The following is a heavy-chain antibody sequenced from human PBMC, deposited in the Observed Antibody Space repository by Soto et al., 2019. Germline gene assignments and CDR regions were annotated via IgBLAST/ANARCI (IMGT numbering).Heavy chain of an antibody. Sequence: PGGSLRLSCAASGFTFTSYAMTWVRQAPGKGLEWVSGIRATGDSPYYADSVKGRFTISKDNSNNILYLQMNSLRAEDTAVYFCAKNPHSGYDYSWFAHWGQGTLVTVSS. CDR1: GFTFTSYA. D-gene: IGHD3-22*01. V-gene: IGHV3-23*01. J-gene: IGHJ5*02. CDR3: AKNPHSGYDYSWFAH. CDR2: IRATGDSP.